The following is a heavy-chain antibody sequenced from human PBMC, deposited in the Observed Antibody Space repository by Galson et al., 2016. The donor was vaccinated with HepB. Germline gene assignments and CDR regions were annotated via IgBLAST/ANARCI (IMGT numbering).Heavy chain of an antibody. CDR2: INHSGST. CDR1: DGSFSGSY. V-gene: IGHV4-34*01. J-gene: IGHJ4*02. Sequence: SETLSLTCAVYDGSFSGSYWSWIRQPPGKGLEWIGEINHSGSTNYNPSLKSRVTISVDTSKNQFSLKLSSVTAADTAVYYCARQALRSLIDYWGQGTLVTVSS. CDR3: ARQALRSLIDY. D-gene: IGHD4-17*01.